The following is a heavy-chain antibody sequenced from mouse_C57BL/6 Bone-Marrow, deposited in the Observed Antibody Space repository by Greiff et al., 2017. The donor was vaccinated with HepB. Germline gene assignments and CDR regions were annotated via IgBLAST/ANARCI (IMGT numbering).Heavy chain of an antibody. CDR1: GYTFTSYG. J-gene: IGHJ1*03. D-gene: IGHD1-1*01. Sequence: EVMLVESGAELVRPGSSVKMSCKTSGYTFTSYGINWVKQRTGQGLEWIGYIYSGNGYNEYNEKFKGKATLTSDTSSTTAYMQLSSLTSEDAAIYFCSSYGRRGTHWYCDVWGTGTTVTVSS. CDR2: IYSGNGYN. CDR3: SSYGRRGTHWYCDV. V-gene: IGHV1-58*01.